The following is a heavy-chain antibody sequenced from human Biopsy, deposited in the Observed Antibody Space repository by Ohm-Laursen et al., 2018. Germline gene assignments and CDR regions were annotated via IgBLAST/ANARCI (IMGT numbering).Heavy chain of an antibody. J-gene: IGHJ4*02. CDR1: GGTFSSFG. CDR2: INSMFGTT. Sequence: GASVKVSCKASGGTFSSFGISWVRQAPGQGLEWMGEINSMFGTTNYAQTFQGRVTITAGESTSTAYMEVSSLRSEDTAVYYCAKRGVERGRPLAYWGQGTLVTVSS. D-gene: IGHD1-1*01. CDR3: AKRGVERGRPLAY. V-gene: IGHV1-69*13.